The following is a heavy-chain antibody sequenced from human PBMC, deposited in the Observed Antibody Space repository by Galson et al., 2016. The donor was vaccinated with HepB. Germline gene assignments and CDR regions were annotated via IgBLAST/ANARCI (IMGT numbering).Heavy chain of an antibody. CDR2: IRPEGSGK. V-gene: IGHV3-7*01. CDR3: ARGLDATMGGGWHYGMDV. Sequence: SLRLSCAASGFTFSDYWMNWVRRAPGKGLEWVANIRPEGSGKNYVDSVKGRFTISRDNPKKSMYLQMNILRAEDTAVYYCARGLDATMGGGWHYGMDVWGQGTTVTVSS. J-gene: IGHJ6*02. D-gene: IGHD5-18*01. CDR1: GFTFSDYW.